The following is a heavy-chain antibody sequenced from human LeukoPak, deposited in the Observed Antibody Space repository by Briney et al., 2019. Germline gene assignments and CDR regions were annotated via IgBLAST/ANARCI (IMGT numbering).Heavy chain of an antibody. CDR2: IYGGGSP. V-gene: IGHV3-66*01. Sequence: GGSLRLSCAASGFTVSSNYMDWVRQAPGKGLEWVSAIYGGGSPYYADSVKGRFTISRDNSKNTLYLQMNSLRAEDTAVYYCARDLNTARFDYWGQGTLVTVSS. CDR3: ARDLNTARFDY. CDR1: GFTVSSNY. D-gene: IGHD5-18*01. J-gene: IGHJ4*02.